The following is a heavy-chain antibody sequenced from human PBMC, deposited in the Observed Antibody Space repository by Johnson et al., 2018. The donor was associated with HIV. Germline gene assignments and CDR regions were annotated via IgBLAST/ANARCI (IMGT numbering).Heavy chain of an antibody. D-gene: IGHD5-24*01. CDR2: ISYDGSNK. Sequence: VQLVESGGGLVQPGGSLRLSCATSGFTVSNNYMSWVRQAPGKGLEWVAVISYDGSNKYYADSVKGRFTISRDNSKNTLYLKMNSLRAEDTAVYYCARDSIEMATKSEAAVDIWGQGTMVTVSS. CDR3: ARDSIEMATKSEAAVDI. V-gene: IGHV3-30-3*01. J-gene: IGHJ3*02. CDR1: GFTVSNNY.